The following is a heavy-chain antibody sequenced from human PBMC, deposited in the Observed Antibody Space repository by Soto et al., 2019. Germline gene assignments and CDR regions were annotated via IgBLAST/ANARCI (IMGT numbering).Heavy chain of an antibody. J-gene: IGHJ5*02. V-gene: IGHV1-69*12. D-gene: IGHD3-22*01. CDR2: IIPIFGTA. Sequence: QVQLVQSGAEVKKPGSSVKVSCKASGCTFSSYAISWVRQAPGQGLEWMGEIIPIFGTANYAQKFQGRVTITADESTRTAYIELSSLRSEDTAVYYCATDRGPSSSYYPYRFDTGGKGTLVTVSS. CDR3: ATDRGPSSSYYPYRFDT. CDR1: GCTFSSYA.